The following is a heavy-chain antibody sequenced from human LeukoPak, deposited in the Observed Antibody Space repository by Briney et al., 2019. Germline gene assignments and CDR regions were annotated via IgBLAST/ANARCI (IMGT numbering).Heavy chain of an antibody. V-gene: IGHV1-18*01. CDR1: GYTFTSYG. Sequence: GASVKVSCKASGYTFTSYGISWVRQAPGQGLEWMGWISAYNGNTNYAQKLQGRVTMTTDTSTSTAYMELRSLRSDDTAVYYCARDNQPPMVRGVIKSYYYYGMDVWGQGTTVTVSS. CDR3: ARDNQPPMVRGVIKSYYYYGMDV. CDR2: ISAYNGNT. J-gene: IGHJ6*02. D-gene: IGHD3-10*01.